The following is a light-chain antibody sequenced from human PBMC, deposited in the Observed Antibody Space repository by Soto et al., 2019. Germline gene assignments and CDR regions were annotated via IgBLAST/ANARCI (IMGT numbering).Light chain of an antibody. V-gene: IGLV2-14*01. CDR2: EVT. CDR1: SSDIGPYNY. CDR3: SSYSSSATPYV. J-gene: IGLJ1*01. Sequence: QSALTQPASVSGSPEQSITISCIGTSSDIGPYNYVSWYQQHPDKAPKLILYEVTNRPSGASDRFSGSKSGNAAFLTISGLQAEDEADYYCSSYSSSATPYVFGTGTKVTVL.